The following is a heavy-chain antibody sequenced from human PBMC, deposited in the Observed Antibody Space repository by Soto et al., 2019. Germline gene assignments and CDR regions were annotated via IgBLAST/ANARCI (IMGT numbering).Heavy chain of an antibody. Sequence: SETLSLTCTVSGDSIGTTHSYWAWIRQSPGKGLEWIGNIHYSGSTYYMPSLRSRVTLSVDTSKNQFSLRLTSVTAEDTAVYYCARHEGNGNVWPLDYWGQGILVTVSS. V-gene: IGHV4-39*01. J-gene: IGHJ4*02. CDR1: GDSIGTTHSY. CDR3: ARHEGNGNVWPLDY. CDR2: IHYSGST. D-gene: IGHD2-8*01.